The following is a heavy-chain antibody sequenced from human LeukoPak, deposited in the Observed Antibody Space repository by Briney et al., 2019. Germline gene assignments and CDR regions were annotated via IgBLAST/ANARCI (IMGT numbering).Heavy chain of an antibody. CDR3: AKVCIAYYGGDCHFFDY. J-gene: IGHJ4*02. V-gene: IGHV3-53*01. CDR1: GFTVSSNY. Sequence: GGSLRLSCAASGFTVSSNYMSWVRQAPGKGLEWVSVIYSGGSTYYADSVKGRFTISRDNSKNTLYLQMNSLRAEDTAVYYCAKVCIAYYGGDCHFFDYWGQGTLVTVSS. CDR2: IYSGGST. D-gene: IGHD2-21*02.